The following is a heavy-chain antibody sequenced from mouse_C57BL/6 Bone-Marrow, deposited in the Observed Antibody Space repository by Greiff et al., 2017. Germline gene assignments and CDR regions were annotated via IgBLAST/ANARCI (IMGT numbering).Heavy chain of an antibody. CDR2: INPSTGGT. J-gene: IGHJ2*01. D-gene: IGHD1-1*01. CDR3: AVNYYGSSHFDY. CDR1: GYSFTGYY. Sequence: EVQLQQSGPELVKPGASVKISCKASGYSFTGYYMNWVKQSPEKSLEWIGEINPSTGGTPYNQKFKAKATLTVDKSSSTAYMQLKSLTSEDSAVYYCAVNYYGSSHFDYWGQGTTLTVSS. V-gene: IGHV1-42*01.